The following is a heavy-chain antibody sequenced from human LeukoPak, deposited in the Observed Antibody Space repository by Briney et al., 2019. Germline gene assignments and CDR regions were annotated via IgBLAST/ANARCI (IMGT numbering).Heavy chain of an antibody. V-gene: IGHV3-21*01. CDR2: ISSSSSYI. CDR3: ARGKDIVVVVAANYYGMDV. Sequence: GGSLRLSCAASGFTLSSNAMSWVRQAPGKGLEWVSSISSSSSYIYYADSVKGRFTISRDNAKNSLYLQMNSLRAEDTAVYYCARGKDIVVVVAANYYGMDVWGQGTTVTVSS. J-gene: IGHJ6*02. D-gene: IGHD2-15*01. CDR1: GFTLSSNA.